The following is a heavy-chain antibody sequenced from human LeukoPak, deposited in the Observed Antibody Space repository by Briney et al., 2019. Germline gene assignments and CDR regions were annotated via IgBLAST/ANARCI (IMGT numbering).Heavy chain of an antibody. J-gene: IGHJ4*02. Sequence: SVKVSCKASGGTLSSYAISWVRQAPGQGLEWMGGIIPIFGTANYAQKFQGRVTITADESTSTAYMELSSLRSEDTAVYYCARGPNYDFWSGYLWGQGTLVTVSS. V-gene: IGHV1-69*13. CDR1: GGTLSSYA. D-gene: IGHD3-3*01. CDR3: ARGPNYDFWSGYL. CDR2: IIPIFGTA.